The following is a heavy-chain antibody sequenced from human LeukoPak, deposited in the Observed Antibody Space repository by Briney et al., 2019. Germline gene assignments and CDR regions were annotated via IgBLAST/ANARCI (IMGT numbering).Heavy chain of an antibody. CDR3: ATKQWLAPPPDS. Sequence: GSLRLSCAASGFTFSKYWMLWVRQAPGKGLESVSRINTDGTVTTYADSVKGRFTASRDNADNTMFLQMNSVGDEDTAVYYCATKQWLAPPPDSWGQGTPVTVSS. D-gene: IGHD6-19*01. CDR1: GFTFSKYW. J-gene: IGHJ4*02. V-gene: IGHV3-74*01. CDR2: INTDGTVT.